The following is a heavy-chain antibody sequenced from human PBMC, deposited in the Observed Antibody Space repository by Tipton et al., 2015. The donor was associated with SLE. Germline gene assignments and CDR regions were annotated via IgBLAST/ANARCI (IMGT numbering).Heavy chain of an antibody. D-gene: IGHD2-2*03. CDR1: GFIFSSYG. J-gene: IGHJ2*01. Sequence: SLRLSCATSGFIFSSYGMHWVRQAPGKGLEWVAVISYDGRTKYNEDSVKGRFTISRDNSKNTLYLQMNSLRPEDTAVYYCAKDLEYGYGFPYWNFDLWGRDSLVTVSP. CDR3: AKDLEYGYGFPYWNFDL. V-gene: IGHV3-30*18. CDR2: ISYDGRTK.